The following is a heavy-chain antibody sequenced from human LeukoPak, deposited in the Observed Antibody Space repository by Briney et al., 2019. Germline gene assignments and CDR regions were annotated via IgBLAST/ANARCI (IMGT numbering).Heavy chain of an antibody. CDR1: GFTFSSYA. Sequence: GGSLRLSCAASGFTFSSYAMSWVRQAPGKGLEWVSAISGSGGSTYYADSVKGRFTISRDNAKNSLYLQMNSLRAEDTAVYYCARVGAKDTADYWGQGTLVTVSS. CDR3: ARVGAKDTADY. CDR2: ISGSGGST. J-gene: IGHJ4*02. D-gene: IGHD4-17*01. V-gene: IGHV3-23*01.